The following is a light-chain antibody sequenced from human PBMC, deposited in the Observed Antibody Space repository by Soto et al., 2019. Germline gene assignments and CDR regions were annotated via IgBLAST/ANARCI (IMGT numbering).Light chain of an antibody. CDR2: AAS. CDR3: QQYNSYSPT. Sequence: DIQMTQSPASLSASVGDRVTITCRASQGINNYLAWYQQKPGKVPKFLIYAASTLQSGVPSRFSGSGSETEFTLTISGLQPGDSATYYCQQYNSYSPTFGQGTKVDI. CDR1: QGINNY. V-gene: IGKV1-27*01. J-gene: IGKJ1*01.